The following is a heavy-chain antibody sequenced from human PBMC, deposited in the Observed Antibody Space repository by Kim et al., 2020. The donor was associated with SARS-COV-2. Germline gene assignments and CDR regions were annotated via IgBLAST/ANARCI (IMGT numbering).Heavy chain of an antibody. Sequence: EKDYVDSVKGRFTISRDNVENSVSLKMDSVRVEDTAVYCCASHFYYAFDFWGQGALVTVSS. CDR3: ASHFYYAFDF. J-gene: IGHJ4*02. CDR2: EK. V-gene: IGHV3-7*01. D-gene: IGHD3-3*01.